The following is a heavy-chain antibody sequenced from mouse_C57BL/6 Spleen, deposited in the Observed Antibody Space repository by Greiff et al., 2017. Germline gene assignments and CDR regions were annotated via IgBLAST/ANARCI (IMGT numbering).Heavy chain of an antibody. CDR2: FHPYNDDS. CDR3: ARRDYSNYYAMDY. CDR1: GYTFTTYP. Sequence: QVQLQQSGAELVKPGASVKMSCKASGYTFTTYPIEWMKQTHGKSLEWIGNFHPYNDDSKYNEKFKGKATLTVEKSSSTVYLELSRLTSDDSAVYYCARRDYSNYYAMDYWGQGTSVTVSS. V-gene: IGHV1-47*01. D-gene: IGHD2-5*01. J-gene: IGHJ4*01.